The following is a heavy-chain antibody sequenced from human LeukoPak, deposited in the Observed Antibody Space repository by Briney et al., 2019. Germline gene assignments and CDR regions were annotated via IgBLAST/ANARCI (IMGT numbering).Heavy chain of an antibody. J-gene: IGHJ5*02. D-gene: IGHD5-18*01. Sequence: GGSLRLSCAASGFTFSSYWMSWVRQAPGKGLEWVANIKQDGSEKCYVDSVKGRFTISRDNVKNSLYLQMNSLRAEDTAVYYCAREWIQLWSGWFDPWGQGTLVTVSS. V-gene: IGHV3-7*05. CDR1: GFTFSSYW. CDR2: IKQDGSEK. CDR3: AREWIQLWSGWFDP.